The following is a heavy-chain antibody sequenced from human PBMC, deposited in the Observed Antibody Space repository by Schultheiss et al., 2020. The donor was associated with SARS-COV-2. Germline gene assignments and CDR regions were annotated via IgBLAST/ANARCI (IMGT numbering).Heavy chain of an antibody. D-gene: IGHD6-13*01. Sequence: SETLSLTCAVSGYSISSGYYWGWIRQPPGKGLEWIGEINHSGSTNYNPSLKSRVTISVDTSKNQFSLKLSSVTAADTAVYYCARDPGGIAAAGTVDYWGQGTLVTVSS. CDR2: INHSGST. CDR1: GYSISSGYY. CDR3: ARDPGGIAAAGTVDY. J-gene: IGHJ4*02. V-gene: IGHV4-38-2*02.